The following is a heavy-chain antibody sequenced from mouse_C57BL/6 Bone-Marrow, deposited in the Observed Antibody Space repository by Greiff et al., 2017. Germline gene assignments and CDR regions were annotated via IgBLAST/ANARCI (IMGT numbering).Heavy chain of an antibody. V-gene: IGHV2-2*01. CDR2: LWSGGST. J-gene: IGHJ2*01. Sequence: QVQLKESGPGLVQPSQSLSITCTVSGFSFTSYGFHWVRQSPGKGLEWLGVLWSGGSTYYTSAVISLLRIIKDNSKSQVFFKMNSLQADDTSIYYCARNALRGYGYFDYWGQGTTLTVSS. CDR1: GFSFTSYG. CDR3: ARNALRGYGYFDY. D-gene: IGHD2-2*01.